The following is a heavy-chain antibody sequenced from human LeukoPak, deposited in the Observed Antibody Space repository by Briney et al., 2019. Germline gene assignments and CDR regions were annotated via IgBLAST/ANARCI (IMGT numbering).Heavy chain of an antibody. J-gene: IGHJ6*03. CDR1: GGTFTSYA. CDR3: AKVAISGVDPDYYYMDV. D-gene: IGHD3-3*01. CDR2: IIPNSGTA. V-gene: IGHV1-69*05. Sequence: SVKVSCKASGGTFTSYAISWVRQAPGQGLEWMGGIIPNSGTANYAQKFQGRVTITTDASTSTAYMELSRLRSEDPAVYYCAKVAISGVDPDYYYMDVWGKGTTVTVSS.